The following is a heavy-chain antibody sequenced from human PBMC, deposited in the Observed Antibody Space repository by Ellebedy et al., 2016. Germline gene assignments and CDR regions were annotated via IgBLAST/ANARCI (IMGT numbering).Heavy chain of an antibody. Sequence: SETLSLTCTVSGGSISSSSYYWGWIRQPPGKGLEWIGSIYYSGSTYYNPSLKSRVTISVDTSKNQFSLKLSSVTAADTAVYYCAAQRGTVAGGWFDPWGQGTLVTVSS. CDR3: AAQRGTVAGGWFDP. CDR1: GGSISSSSYY. J-gene: IGHJ5*02. D-gene: IGHD4-23*01. V-gene: IGHV4-39*01. CDR2: IYYSGST.